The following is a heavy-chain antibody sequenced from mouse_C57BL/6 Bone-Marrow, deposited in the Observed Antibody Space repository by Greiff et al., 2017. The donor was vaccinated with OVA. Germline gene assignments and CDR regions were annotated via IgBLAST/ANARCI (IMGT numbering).Heavy chain of an antibody. V-gene: IGHV5-16*01. J-gene: IGHJ2*01. CDR2: INYDGSST. CDR3: ARAPKVLWYYFDD. D-gene: IGHD1-1*02. Sequence: EVMLVESEGGLVQPGSSMKLSCTASGFTFSDYYMAWVRQVPEKGLEWVANINYDGSSTYYLDSLKSRFIISRDNAKNILYLQMSSLKSEDTATYYCARAPKVLWYYFDDWGQGTTLTVSS. CDR1: GFTFSDYY.